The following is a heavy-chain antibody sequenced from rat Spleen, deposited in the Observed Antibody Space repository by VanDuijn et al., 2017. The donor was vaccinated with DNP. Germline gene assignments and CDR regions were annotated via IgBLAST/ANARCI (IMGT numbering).Heavy chain of an antibody. CDR3: ARSVYHKSSSFPFDY. V-gene: IGHV3-1*01. J-gene: IGHJ2*01. D-gene: IGHD1-2*01. CDR1: GYSITSNY. Sequence: EVQLQESGPGLVKPSQSLSLTCSVTGYSITSNYWAWIRKFPGNKMEWMGYISYSGSTGYNPSPKSRISITKDTSKNQLFMQLNSVTTDDTTTYSSARSVYHKSSSFPFDYWGQGVMVTVSS. CDR2: ISYSGST.